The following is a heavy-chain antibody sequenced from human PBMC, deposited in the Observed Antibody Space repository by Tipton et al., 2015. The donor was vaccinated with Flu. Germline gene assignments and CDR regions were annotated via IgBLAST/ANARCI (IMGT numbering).Heavy chain of an antibody. CDR1: GFTFSSYW. J-gene: IGHJ4*02. V-gene: IGHV3-74*01. D-gene: IGHD3-10*01. CDR2: INSDGSST. CDR3: ARDIDTLWFGEWTFDY. Sequence: SLRLSCAASGFTFSSYWMHWVRQAPGKGLVWVSRINSDGSSTSYADSVKGRFTTSRDNAKNTLYLQMNSLRAEDTAVYYCARDIDTLWFGEWTFDYWGQGTLVTVSS.